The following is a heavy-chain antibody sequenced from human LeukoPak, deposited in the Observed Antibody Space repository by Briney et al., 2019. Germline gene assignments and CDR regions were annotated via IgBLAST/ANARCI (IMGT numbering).Heavy chain of an antibody. CDR2: ITTISHYI. V-gene: IGHV3-21*01. CDR1: GFTLSNYH. Sequence: GGSLRLSCAASGFTLSNYHMDWVRQAPGKGLEWLSSITTISHYIYYAGAVRGRFTISRDNAKNSLYLQMNSLRGEDTAVYYCARSGGPGTYHQLRYNWFDPWGQGTLVTVSS. J-gene: IGHJ5*02. D-gene: IGHD3-10*01. CDR3: ARSGGPGTYHQLRYNWFDP.